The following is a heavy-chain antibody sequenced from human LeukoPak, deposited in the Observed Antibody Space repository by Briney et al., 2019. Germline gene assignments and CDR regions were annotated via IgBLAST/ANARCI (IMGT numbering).Heavy chain of an antibody. D-gene: IGHD1-26*01. CDR3: AGGHSGSSAKILYYYYMEV. CDR1: GGSISSDF. V-gene: IGHV4-4*07. CDR2: VYTSGGT. J-gene: IGHJ6*03. Sequence: SETLSLTCVISGGSISSDFWSWIRQPAGKGLEWIGRVYTSGGTNYNPSLKSRVTISIDTAKNQISLKVRSVTAADTAIYYCAGGHSGSSAKILYYYYMEVWGKGTPVTVSS.